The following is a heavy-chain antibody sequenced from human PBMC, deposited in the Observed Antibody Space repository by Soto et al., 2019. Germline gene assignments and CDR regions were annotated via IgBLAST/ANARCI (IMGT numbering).Heavy chain of an antibody. CDR2: ISSSSSYI. CDR3: ARQYDFWSGYPDY. CDR1: GFTFSSYS. V-gene: IGHV3-21*01. D-gene: IGHD3-3*01. Sequence: AGGSLRLSCAASGFTFSSYSMNWVRQAPGKGLEWVSSISSSSSYIYYADSLKGRFTISRDNAKNSLYLQMNSLRAEDTAVYYCARQYDFWSGYPDYWGQGTLVTVS. J-gene: IGHJ4*02.